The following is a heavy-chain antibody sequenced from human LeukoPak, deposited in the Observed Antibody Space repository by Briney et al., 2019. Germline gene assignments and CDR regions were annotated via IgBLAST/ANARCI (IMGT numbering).Heavy chain of an antibody. J-gene: IGHJ4*02. CDR3: ARDSSYDSSYFDY. D-gene: IGHD3-22*01. CDR2: ISSSSSYI. V-gene: IGHV3-21*01. Sequence: PGGSLRLSCAASGFTFSSYSVNWVRQAPGKGLEWVSSISSSSSYIYYADSVKGRFTISRDNAKNSLYLQMNSLRAEDTAVYYCARDSSYDSSYFDYWAREPWSPSPQ. CDR1: GFTFSSYS.